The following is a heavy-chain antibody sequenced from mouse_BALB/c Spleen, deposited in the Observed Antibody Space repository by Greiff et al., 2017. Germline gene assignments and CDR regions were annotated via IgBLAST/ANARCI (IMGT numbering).Heavy chain of an antibody. V-gene: IGHV5-9-3*01. CDR2: ISSGGSYT. CDR1: GFTFSSYA. J-gene: IGHJ1*01. Sequence: EVQLVESGGGLVKPGGSLKLSCAASGFTFSSYAMSWVRQTPEKRLEWVATISSGGSYTYYPDSVKGRFTISRDNAKNTLYLQMSSLRSEDTAMYYCARQGGTTARWYFDVWGAGTTVTVSS. D-gene: IGHD1-2*01. CDR3: ARQGGTTARWYFDV.